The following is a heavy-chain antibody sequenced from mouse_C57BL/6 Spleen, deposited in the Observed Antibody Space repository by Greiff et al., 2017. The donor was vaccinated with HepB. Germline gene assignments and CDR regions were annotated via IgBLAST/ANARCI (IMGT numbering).Heavy chain of an antibody. CDR1: GYTFTSYW. J-gene: IGHJ2*01. V-gene: IGHV1-74*01. Sequence: QVQLKQPGAELVKPGASVKVSCKASGYTFTSYWMHWVKQRPGQGLEWIGRIHPSDSDTNYNQKFKGKATLTVDKSSSTAYMQLSSLTSEDSAVYYCAMVTTVVPYYFDYWGQGTTLTVSS. CDR2: IHPSDSDT. CDR3: AMVTTVVPYYFDY. D-gene: IGHD1-1*01.